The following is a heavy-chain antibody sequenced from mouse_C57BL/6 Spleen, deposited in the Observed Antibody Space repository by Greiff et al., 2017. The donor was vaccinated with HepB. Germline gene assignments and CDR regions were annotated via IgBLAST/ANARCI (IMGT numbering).Heavy chain of an antibody. CDR1: GYTFTDYE. V-gene: IGHV1-15*01. Sequence: QVQLQQSGAELVRPGASVTLSCKASGYTFTDYEMHWVKQTPVHGLEWIGAIDPETGGTAYNQKFKGKAILTADKSSSTAYMELRSLTSEDSAVYYCTTHYYGSSYDYWGQGTTLTVSS. D-gene: IGHD1-1*01. CDR3: TTHYYGSSYDY. J-gene: IGHJ2*01. CDR2: IDPETGGT.